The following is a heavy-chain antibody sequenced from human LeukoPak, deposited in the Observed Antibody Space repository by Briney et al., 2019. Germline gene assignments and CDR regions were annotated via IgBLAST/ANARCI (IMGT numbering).Heavy chain of an antibody. CDR2: INPNSCGT. V-gene: IGHV1-2*04. D-gene: IGHD3-10*01. CDR1: GYTFTGYY. Sequence: ASVKVSCKASGYTFTGYYMHWVRQAPGQGLEWMGWINPNSCGTNCAQKFQGWVTMTRDTSISTAYMELSRLRSDDTAVYYCARGSGASGIYGMDVWGQGTTVTVSS. CDR3: ARGSGASGIYGMDV. J-gene: IGHJ6*02.